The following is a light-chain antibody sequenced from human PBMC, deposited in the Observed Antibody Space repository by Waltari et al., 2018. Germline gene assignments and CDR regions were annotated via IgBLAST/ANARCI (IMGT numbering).Light chain of an antibody. CDR3: QNHERLPAT. V-gene: IGKV3-20*01. Sequence: EIVLTQSPGPLSLSPLERATLSCRTSQSIGPYLVWYQQKPGQAPRPLIYAASSSATGIPDRFSGSESGTDFSLTISRLEPEDFAVYYCQNHERLPATFGQGTKVEIK. CDR1: QSIGPY. CDR2: AAS. J-gene: IGKJ1*01.